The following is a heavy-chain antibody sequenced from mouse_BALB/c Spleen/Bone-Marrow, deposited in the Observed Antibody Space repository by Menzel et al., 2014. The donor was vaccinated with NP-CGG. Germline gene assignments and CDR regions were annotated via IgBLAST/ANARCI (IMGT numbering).Heavy chain of an antibody. CDR3: ARWEYYAMDY. V-gene: IGHV1S81*02. D-gene: IGHD4-1*01. CDR1: GYTFTSYY. Sequence: QVQLQQSGAELVKPGTSVKLSCKASGYTFTSYYMYWVKQRPGQGLEWIGEINPSNGGTNFNEKFKSKATLTVDKSSSTAYMQLSSLTSEDTAVYYCARWEYYAMDYWGQGTSVTVSS. J-gene: IGHJ4*01. CDR2: INPSNGGT.